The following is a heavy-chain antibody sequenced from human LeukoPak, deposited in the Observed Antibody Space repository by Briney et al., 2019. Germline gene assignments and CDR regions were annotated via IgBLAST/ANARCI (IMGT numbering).Heavy chain of an antibody. CDR3: AKMVRGFKTD. CDR1: GFAFSTYW. D-gene: IGHD3-10*01. CDR2: IKSDGSTT. Sequence: GGSLRLSCAASGFAFSTYWMHWVRRAPGKGLEWVSRIKSDGSTTNYADFAKGRFTISRDNAKNTLSLQMNSLRAEDTAVYYCAKMVRGFKTDWGQGTLVTVSS. J-gene: IGHJ4*02. V-gene: IGHV3-74*01.